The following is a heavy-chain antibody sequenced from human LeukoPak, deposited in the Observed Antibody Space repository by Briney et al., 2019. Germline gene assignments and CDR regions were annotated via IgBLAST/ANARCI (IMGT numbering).Heavy chain of an antibody. J-gene: IGHJ4*02. Sequence: SETLSLTCTVSGGSLSSHYWSWIRQPPGKGLEWIGYIYYSGTTNYNPSLKSRVTISVDTSKNQFSLKLSSVTAADTAVYYCARGVYIAAAQYSYWGQGTLVTVSS. CDR1: GGSLSSHY. D-gene: IGHD6-13*01. CDR2: IYYSGTT. V-gene: IGHV4-59*11. CDR3: ARGVYIAAAQYSY.